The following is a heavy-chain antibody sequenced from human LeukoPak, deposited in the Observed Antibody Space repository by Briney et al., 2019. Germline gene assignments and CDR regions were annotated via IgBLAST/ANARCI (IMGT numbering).Heavy chain of an antibody. CDR1: GGTFSSYA. CDR2: IIPILGIS. D-gene: IGHD2-15*01. J-gene: IGHJ4*02. Sequence: SVKVSCKASGGTFSSYAISWVRQAPGQGLEWMGRIIPILGISNYAQKFQGRATITADKSTSTAYMELSSLRSEDTAVYYCAILMLAAPFDYWGQGTLVTVSS. V-gene: IGHV1-69*04. CDR3: AILMLAAPFDY.